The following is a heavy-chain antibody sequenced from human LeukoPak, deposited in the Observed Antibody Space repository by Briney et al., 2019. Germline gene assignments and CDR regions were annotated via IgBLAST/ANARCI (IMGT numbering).Heavy chain of an antibody. J-gene: IGHJ3*02. D-gene: IGHD6-6*01. Sequence: SVKVSCKASGGTFSSYAIGWVRQAPGQGLEWMGGIIPIFGTANYAQKFQGRVTITTDESTSTAYMELSSLRSEDTAVYYCARDSSSSGVGAFDIWGQGTMVTVSS. CDR2: IIPIFGTA. CDR3: ARDSSSSGVGAFDI. CDR1: GGTFSSYA. V-gene: IGHV1-69*05.